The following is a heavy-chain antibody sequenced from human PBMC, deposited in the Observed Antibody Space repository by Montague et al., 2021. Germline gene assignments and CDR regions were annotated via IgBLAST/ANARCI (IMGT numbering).Heavy chain of an antibody. CDR2: FYSGGNT. Sequence: SETLSLTCTVSGGSITSTSHYWDWIRQPPGKGLEWIGTFYSGGNTYYNPALKSRVSISADTSNNQFSLKLHSVTAADTAVYFCARARITGTTTALDYWGQGTLVIVSS. V-gene: IGHV4-39*01. D-gene: IGHD1/OR15-1a*01. CDR3: ARARITGTTTALDY. J-gene: IGHJ4*02. CDR1: GGSITSTSHY.